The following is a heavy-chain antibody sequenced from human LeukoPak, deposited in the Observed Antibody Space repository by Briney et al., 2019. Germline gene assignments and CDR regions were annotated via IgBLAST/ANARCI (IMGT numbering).Heavy chain of an antibody. CDR3: ARGLDDILTGSSPFDY. J-gene: IGHJ4*02. CDR2: INHSGST. V-gene: IGHV4-34*01. CDR1: GGSFSGYY. D-gene: IGHD3-9*01. Sequence: SETLSPTCAVYGGSFSGYYWTWIRQPPGKGLEWIGEINHSGSTNYNPSLKSRVTISVDTSKNQFSLKLSSVTAADTAVYYCARGLDDILTGSSPFDYWGQGTLVTVSS.